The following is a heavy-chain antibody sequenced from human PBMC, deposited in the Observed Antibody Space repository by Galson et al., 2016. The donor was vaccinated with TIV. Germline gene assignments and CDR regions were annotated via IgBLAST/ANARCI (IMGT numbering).Heavy chain of an antibody. Sequence: ETLSLTCTVSGGSISSYYWTWIRQPPGKGLEWLGDVFYTGSTSYNPSLKSRVTISVDTSKNQFSLRLSSVTAADTAVYYCARVSRGHFGYWGQGTLVTVSS. J-gene: IGHJ4*02. V-gene: IGHV4-59*01. CDR2: VFYTGST. CDR3: ARVSRGHFGY. CDR1: GGSISSYY.